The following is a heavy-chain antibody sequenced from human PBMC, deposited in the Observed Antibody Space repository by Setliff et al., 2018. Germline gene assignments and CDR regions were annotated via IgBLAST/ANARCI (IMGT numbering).Heavy chain of an antibody. CDR1: GFTFSNYW. Sequence: QAGGSLRLSCAASGFTFSNYWMNWVRQAPGKGLEWVANIKQDGSGKNYVDSVKGRFTISRDDAKNTLFLQMNSLRVEDTAVYYCARGAPYNTGWYGFDPWGQGTLVTVSS. V-gene: IGHV3-7*03. J-gene: IGHJ5*02. CDR2: IKQDGSGK. CDR3: ARGAPYNTGWYGFDP. D-gene: IGHD6-19*01.